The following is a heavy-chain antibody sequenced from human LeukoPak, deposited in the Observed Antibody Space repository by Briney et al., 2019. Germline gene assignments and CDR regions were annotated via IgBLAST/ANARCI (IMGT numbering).Heavy chain of an antibody. CDR1: GFTFSDYY. CDR3: ARVVKVSDI. CDR2: ISSNSSTT. V-gene: IGHV3-11*01. D-gene: IGHD2-21*01. J-gene: IGHJ3*02. Sequence: GGSLRLSCAASGFTFSDYYMGWIRQAPGKGLEWGSYISSNSSTTYYADSVKGRFTISRDNTKNSLYLQMNSLRAEDTAVYYCARVVKVSDIWGQGTMVTVSS.